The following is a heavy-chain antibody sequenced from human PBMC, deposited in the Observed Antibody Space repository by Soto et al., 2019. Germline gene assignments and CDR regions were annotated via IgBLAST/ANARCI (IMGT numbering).Heavy chain of an antibody. V-gene: IGHV3-33*01. CDR3: ARDSLRGYGEDDI. J-gene: IGHJ3*02. CDR2: IWYDGSNK. D-gene: IGHD5-18*01. CDR1: GFTFSSYG. Sequence: QVQLVESGGGVVQPGRSLRLSCAASGFTFSSYGMHWVRQAPGKGLEWVAVIWYDGSNKYYADSVKGRFTISRDNSKNTLYLQMNSLRAEDTAVYYCARDSLRGYGEDDICGQGTMVTVSS.